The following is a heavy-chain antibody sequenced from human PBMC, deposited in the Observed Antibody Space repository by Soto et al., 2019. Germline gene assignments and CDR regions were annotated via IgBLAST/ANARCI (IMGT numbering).Heavy chain of an antibody. CDR2: IKSKNDGGTT. V-gene: IGHV3-15*01. J-gene: IGHJ4*02. Sequence: EVQLVESGGDLVQPGGSLRLCYSASGFTFSRGWLSWVRQAPGKGVEWIGRIKSKNDGGTTDYAASVKGRFTISRDDSRNTVYLQMSSLKIEDTAVYYCTTDCGLVEILIFGFWGQGTLVTVSS. CDR3: TTDCGLVEILIFGF. D-gene: IGHD2-15*01. CDR1: GFTFSRGW.